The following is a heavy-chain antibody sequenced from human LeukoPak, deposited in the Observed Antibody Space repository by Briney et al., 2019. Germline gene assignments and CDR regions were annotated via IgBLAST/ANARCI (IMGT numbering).Heavy chain of an antibody. V-gene: IGHV1-69*06. Sequence: SVKVCCKASGGTFSSYAISWVRQAPGQGLEWMGGIIPIFGTANYAQKFQGRVTITADKSTSTAYMELSSLRSEDTAVYYCARGHPYSSGWFGYFDYWGQGTLVTVSS. CDR1: GGTFSSYA. J-gene: IGHJ4*02. CDR3: ARGHPYSSGWFGYFDY. D-gene: IGHD6-19*01. CDR2: IIPIFGTA.